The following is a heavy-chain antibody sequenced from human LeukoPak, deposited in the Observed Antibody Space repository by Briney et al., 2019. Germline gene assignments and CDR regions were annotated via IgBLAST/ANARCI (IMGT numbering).Heavy chain of an antibody. Sequence: SETLSLTCTVSGGSISSSSYYWGWIRQPPGKGLEWIGSIYYSGSTYYNPSLKSRVTISVDTSKNQFSLKLSSVTAADTAVYYCARAGYCSGGSCYSRVYYYYYGMDVWGQGTTVTVSS. D-gene: IGHD2-15*01. V-gene: IGHV4-39*07. CDR1: GGSISSSSYY. CDR2: IYYSGST. CDR3: ARAGYCSGGSCYSRVYYYYYGMDV. J-gene: IGHJ6*02.